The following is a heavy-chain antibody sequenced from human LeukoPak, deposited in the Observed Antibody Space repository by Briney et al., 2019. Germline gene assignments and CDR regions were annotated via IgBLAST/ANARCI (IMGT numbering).Heavy chain of an antibody. Sequence: SGTLSLTCAVYGESFSGYYWTWIRQPPGKGLEWIGEIIDTGSTKYNSSLKSRVTISVDTSKNEFSLNLTSVTAADTAVYCCARGLASGYPPIPFDYWGQGTLVTVSS. D-gene: IGHD3-3*01. J-gene: IGHJ4*02. CDR2: IIDTGST. V-gene: IGHV4-34*12. CDR3: ARGLASGYPPIPFDY. CDR1: GESFSGYY.